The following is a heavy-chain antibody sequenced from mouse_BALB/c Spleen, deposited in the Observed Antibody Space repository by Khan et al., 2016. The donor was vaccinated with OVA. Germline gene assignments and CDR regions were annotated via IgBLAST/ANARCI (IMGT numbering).Heavy chain of an antibody. D-gene: IGHD1-1*01. Sequence: EVQLQESGPELMKPGASVKISCKASGYSFTSYYIHWVKQSHGKTLEWIGYIDPFNGGSTYNQKFNVKATLTVDKSSNTAYMHSSSLTSEDSAVYYCARHGSTSWFAYWGQGTLVTVSA. CDR2: IDPFNGGS. J-gene: IGHJ3*01. CDR1: GYSFTSYY. CDR3: ARHGSTSWFAY. V-gene: IGHV1-31*01.